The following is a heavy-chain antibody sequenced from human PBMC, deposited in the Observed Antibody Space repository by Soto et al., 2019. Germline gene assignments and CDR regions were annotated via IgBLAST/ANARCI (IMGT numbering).Heavy chain of an antibody. CDR3: ERRGHYYDSSGYYPKTFEY. Sequence: GESLKISCKASGYSFASYWIGWVRQTPGIGLEWMGIIFPGDSDTRYSPSFQDQVTISADKSINTAYLQRSSLKASDSAMYFCERRGHYYDSSGYYPKTFEYWGQGTLVTVSS. J-gene: IGHJ4*02. V-gene: IGHV5-51*01. D-gene: IGHD3-22*01. CDR2: IFPGDSDT. CDR1: GYSFASYW.